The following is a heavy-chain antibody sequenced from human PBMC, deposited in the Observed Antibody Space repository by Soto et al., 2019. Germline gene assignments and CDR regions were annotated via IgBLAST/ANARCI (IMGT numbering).Heavy chain of an antibody. D-gene: IGHD4-17*01. Sequence: GASVKVSCKASGVTFSNYTSSSVRQSPGQGLEWMGRIIPIRGIANYAQKFQGRVTITADKSTSTAYMELSSLRSEDTAVYYCARELTGDYFPYYYSYMAVWGKGTTVTVS. CDR1: GVTFSNYT. CDR2: IIPIRGIA. J-gene: IGHJ6*03. V-gene: IGHV1-69*04. CDR3: ARELTGDYFPYYYSYMAV.